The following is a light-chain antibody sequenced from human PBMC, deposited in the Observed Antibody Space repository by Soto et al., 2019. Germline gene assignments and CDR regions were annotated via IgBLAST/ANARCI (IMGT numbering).Light chain of an antibody. CDR2: GNN. Sequence: QSVLTQPPSVSGAPGQRVTISCTGSSSNIGAGYDVHWYQQLPGTAPKILIYGNNNRPSGVPDRFSGSKSGTSASLAITGLQADDESDYYCQSYDSSLSVVFGGGTQLTVL. V-gene: IGLV1-40*01. CDR3: QSYDSSLSVV. J-gene: IGLJ2*01. CDR1: SSNIGAGYD.